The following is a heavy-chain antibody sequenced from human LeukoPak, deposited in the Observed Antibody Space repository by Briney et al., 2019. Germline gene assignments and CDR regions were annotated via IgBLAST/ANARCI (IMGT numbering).Heavy chain of an antibody. V-gene: IGHV1-46*01. Sequence: AASVKVSCKASGYTFTTYHIHWVRQAPGQGLEWMGVFDPSGGGSIYAQKFQDRVNMTRDTSTTTVYLELSSLKFEDTAVYFCTRGFWSGYFGHHTWFDPWGQGTLVTVYS. CDR1: GYTFTTYH. CDR2: FDPSGGGS. J-gene: IGHJ5*02. CDR3: TRGFWSGYFGHHTWFDP. D-gene: IGHD3-3*01.